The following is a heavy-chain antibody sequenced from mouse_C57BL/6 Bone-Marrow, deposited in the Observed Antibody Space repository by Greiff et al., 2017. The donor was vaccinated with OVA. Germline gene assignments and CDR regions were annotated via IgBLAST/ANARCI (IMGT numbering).Heavy chain of an antibody. J-gene: IGHJ1*03. CDR2: INPNYGTT. V-gene: IGHV1-39*01. CDR3: AGFYYGSPYWYFDV. CDR1: GYSFTDYN. Sequence: EVQLQQSGPELVKPGASVKISCKASGYSFTDYNMNWVQQSNGKSLEWIGVINPNYGTTSYNQKFKGKATLTVDQSSSTAYMQLNSLTSEDSAVYYCAGFYYGSPYWYFDVWGTGTTVTVSS. D-gene: IGHD1-1*01.